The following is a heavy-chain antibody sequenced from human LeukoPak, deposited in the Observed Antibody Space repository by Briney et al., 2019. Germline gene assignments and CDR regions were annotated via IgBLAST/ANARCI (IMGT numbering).Heavy chain of an antibody. CDR2: IRRKAYGGTT. D-gene: IGHD3-3*01. CDR3: TRAGRKLRFLEWSNDY. V-gene: IGHV3-49*04. CDR1: GFTFGDYA. J-gene: IGHJ4*02. Sequence: GSLRLSCTTSGFTFGDYAMSWVRQAPGKGLEWVGFIRRKAYGGTTEYAASVKGRFTISRDDSKSIAYLQMNSLKTEDTAVYYCTRAGRKLRFLEWSNDYWGQGTLVTVSP.